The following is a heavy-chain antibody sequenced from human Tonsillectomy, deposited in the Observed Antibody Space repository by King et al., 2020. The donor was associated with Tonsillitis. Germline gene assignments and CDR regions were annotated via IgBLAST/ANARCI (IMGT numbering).Heavy chain of an antibody. CDR1: GGSFSGYY. J-gene: IGHJ5*02. Sequence: VQLQQWGAGLLKPSETLSLTCAVYGGSFSGYYWSWIRQPPGKGLEWIGEINHSGSTNYNPSLKSRVTISVDTSKNQFSLKLSSVTAADTAVYYCARGRGRYSYGRWFDPWGQGTLVTVSS. CDR3: ARGRGRYSYGRWFDP. V-gene: IGHV4-34*01. D-gene: IGHD5-18*01. CDR2: INHSGST.